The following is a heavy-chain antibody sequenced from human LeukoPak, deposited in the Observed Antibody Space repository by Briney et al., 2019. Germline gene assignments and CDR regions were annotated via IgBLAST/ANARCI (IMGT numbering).Heavy chain of an antibody. D-gene: IGHD5-18*01. J-gene: IGHJ5*02. CDR3: ARGGYSYGRNWFDP. CDR2: INHSGST. Sequence: SETLSLTCTVSSDSISPYYWSWIRQPPGKGLEWIGEINHSGSTNYNPSLKSRVTISVDTSKNQFSLKLSSVTAADTAVYYCARGGYSYGRNWFDPWGQGTLVTVSS. V-gene: IGHV4-34*01. CDR1: SDSISPYY.